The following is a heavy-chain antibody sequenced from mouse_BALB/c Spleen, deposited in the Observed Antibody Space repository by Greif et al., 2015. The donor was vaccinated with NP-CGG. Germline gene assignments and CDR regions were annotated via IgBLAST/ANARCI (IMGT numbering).Heavy chain of an antibody. D-gene: IGHD2-1*01. Sequence: VQRVESGPGLVAPSQSLSITCTVSGFSLTSYGVHWVRQPPGKGLEWLGVIWAGGSTSYNSALMSRLSISKDNSKSQVFLKMNSLQTDDTAMYYCAREDGNYVGAMDYWGQGTSVAVSS. J-gene: IGHJ4*01. CDR2: IWAGGST. V-gene: IGHV2-9*02. CDR1: GFSLTSYG. CDR3: AREDGNYVGAMDY.